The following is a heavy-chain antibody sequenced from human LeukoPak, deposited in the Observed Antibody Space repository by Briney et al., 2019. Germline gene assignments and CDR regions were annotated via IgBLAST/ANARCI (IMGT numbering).Heavy chain of an antibody. V-gene: IGHV3-30-3*01. Sequence: GRSLRLSCAASGFTFSSYAMHWVRQAPGKGLEWVATISYDGSNKYYADSVKGRFTISRDNSKNTLYLQMNSVRAEDTAVYYCARGERGYCSGGSCYSFDYWGQGTLVTVSS. CDR1: GFTFSSYA. CDR2: ISYDGSNK. D-gene: IGHD2-15*01. J-gene: IGHJ4*02. CDR3: ARGERGYCSGGSCYSFDY.